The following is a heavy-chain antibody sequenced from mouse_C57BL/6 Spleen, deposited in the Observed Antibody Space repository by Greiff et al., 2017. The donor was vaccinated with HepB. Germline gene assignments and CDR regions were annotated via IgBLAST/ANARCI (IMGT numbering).Heavy chain of an antibody. CDR3: ARYGYGYDAWFAY. Sequence: DVKLVESGGGLVKPGGSLKLSCAASGFTFSSYAMSWVRQTPEKRLEWVATISDGGSYTYYPDNVKGRFTISRDNAKNNLYLQMSHLKSEDTSMYYCARYGYGYDAWFAYWGQGTLVTVSA. J-gene: IGHJ3*01. CDR2: ISDGGSYT. D-gene: IGHD2-2*01. V-gene: IGHV5-4*03. CDR1: GFTFSSYA.